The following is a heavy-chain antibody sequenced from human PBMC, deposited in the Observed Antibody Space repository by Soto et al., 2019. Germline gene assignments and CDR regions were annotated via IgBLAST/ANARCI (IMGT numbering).Heavy chain of an antibody. Sequence: QVQLQESGPGLVKPSETLSLTCNVSGVTIRGYYWNWIRQPPGKTLEWIGSIYYTGGTNYNPSLKSRVTISVDPSKHNFSLKFNSLTDADTAVDYCASGTLSTIAAPDSWGQGTLVTFSS. CDR2: IYYTGGT. V-gene: IGHV4-59*01. CDR1: GVTIRGYY. CDR3: ASGTLSTIAAPDS. D-gene: IGHD6-13*01. J-gene: IGHJ4*02.